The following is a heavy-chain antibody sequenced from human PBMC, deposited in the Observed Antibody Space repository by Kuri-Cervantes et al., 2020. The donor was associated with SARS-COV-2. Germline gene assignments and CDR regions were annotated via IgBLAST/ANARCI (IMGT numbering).Heavy chain of an antibody. CDR1: GFTFGDYA. J-gene: IGHJ4*02. V-gene: IGHV3-64*02. CDR2: ISSNGGST. Sequence: GESLKISCTASGFTFGDYAMHWVRQAPGKGLEYVSAISSNGGSTYYADSVKGRFTISRDNSKNTLYLQMGSLRAEDMAVYYCARDGESWPELGIVAGTPSFDYWGQGTLVTVSS. D-gene: IGHD6-19*01. CDR3: ARDGESWPELGIVAGTPSFDY.